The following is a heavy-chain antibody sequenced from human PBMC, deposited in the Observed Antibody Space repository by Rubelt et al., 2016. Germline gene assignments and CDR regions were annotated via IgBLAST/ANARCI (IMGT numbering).Heavy chain of an antibody. D-gene: IGHD1-7*01. CDR2: ISTGSSTT. CDR3: ARGRSGTPLFFDI. J-gene: IGHJ3*02. CDR1: GFTFSSYS. V-gene: IGHV3-48*04. Sequence: EVQLVESGGRLVQPGGSLRLSCAASGFTFSSYSMNWVRQAPGKGLEWISYISTGSSTTYYADSVKGRFTISRDNAKNSLYLQMDSLRAEDTSVYYCARGRSGTPLFFDIWGQGTMVTVSS.